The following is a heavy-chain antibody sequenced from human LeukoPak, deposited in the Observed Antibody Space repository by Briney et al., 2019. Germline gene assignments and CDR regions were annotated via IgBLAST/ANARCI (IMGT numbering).Heavy chain of an antibody. CDR2: IKQDGNEK. V-gene: IGHV3-7*01. Sequence: PGGSLRLSCAASGFRFNTYWMSWVRQAPGKGLEWVANIKQDGNEKYYADSVKGRFTISRDNAKNSLYLQMNSLRAEDTAVYYCAREWGYDYVWGSYRYFDYWGQGTLVTVSS. D-gene: IGHD3-16*02. J-gene: IGHJ4*02. CDR3: AREWGYDYVWGSYRYFDY. CDR1: GFRFNTYW.